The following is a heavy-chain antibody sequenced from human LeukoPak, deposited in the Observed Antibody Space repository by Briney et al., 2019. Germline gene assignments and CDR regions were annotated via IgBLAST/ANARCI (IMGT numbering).Heavy chain of an antibody. CDR2: IVPLFATP. D-gene: IGHD3-9*01. J-gene: IGHJ4*02. CDR1: GGSFSNYI. CDR3: ASRNDILTGYYPNS. V-gene: IGHV1-69*05. Sequence: SVKVYCKTSGGSFSNYIITWVRQAPGQGLEWMGGIVPLFATPHYAQKYQGRLTIITDEPTSTAYMELSSLTSGDTAVYYCASRNDILTGYYPNSWGQGTLVVVSS.